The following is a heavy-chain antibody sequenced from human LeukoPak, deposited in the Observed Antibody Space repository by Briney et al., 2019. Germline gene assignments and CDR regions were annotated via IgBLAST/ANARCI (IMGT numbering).Heavy chain of an antibody. J-gene: IGHJ4*02. CDR3: ARKTDTSMLGDY. V-gene: IGHV3-66*02. CDR2: IYSGGGT. D-gene: IGHD5-18*01. Sequence: GGSLRLSCAASGFTVGSNQMTWVRQAPGKGLEWVSLIYSGGGTKYADSVKGRFTISRDNSKNTPYLQMNSLRVEDTAVYYCARKTDTSMLGDYWGQGTLVTVSS. CDR1: GFTVGSNQ.